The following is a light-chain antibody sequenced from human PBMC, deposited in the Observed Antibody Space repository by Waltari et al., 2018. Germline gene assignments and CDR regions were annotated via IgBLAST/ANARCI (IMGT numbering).Light chain of an antibody. J-gene: IGKJ2*01. V-gene: IGKV3-20*01. Sequence: VLTQSPGTLSLSPGERATLSCRASQSLTKRYLAWYQQKPGQAPRLLIYGASSRAAGIPDRFSGSGSGTDFTRTISILEPEDFAVYYCQQYGSSVLYTFGQGTKLEIK. CDR1: QSLTKRY. CDR2: GAS. CDR3: QQYGSSVLYT.